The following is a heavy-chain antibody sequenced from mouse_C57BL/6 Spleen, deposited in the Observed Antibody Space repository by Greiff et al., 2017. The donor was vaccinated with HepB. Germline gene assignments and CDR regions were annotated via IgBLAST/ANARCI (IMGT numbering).Heavy chain of an antibody. CDR1: GYTFTSYW. CDR2: IHPNSGST. D-gene: IGHD2-4*01. J-gene: IGHJ4*01. V-gene: IGHV1-64*01. CDR3: ARDYDDAMDY. Sequence: QVQLQPGAELVKPGASVKLSCKASGYTFTSYWMHWVKQRPGQGLEWIGMIHPNSGSTNYNEKFKSKATLTVDKSSSTAYMQLSSLTSEDSAVYYCARDYDDAMDYWGQGTSVTVSS.